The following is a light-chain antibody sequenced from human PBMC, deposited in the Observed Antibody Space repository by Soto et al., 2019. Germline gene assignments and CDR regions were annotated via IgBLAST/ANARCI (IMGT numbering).Light chain of an antibody. CDR3: QQYGSSPYT. CDR1: QSVSSSY. V-gene: IGKV3-20*01. Sequence: EIVMTQSPGTLSLSPGERATLSCWASQSVSSSYLAWYQQKPGQAPRLLIYGASSRPTGIPDRFSGSGSGTDFTLTISRLEPEEFAVYYCQQYGSSPYTFGQGTKLEIK. CDR2: GAS. J-gene: IGKJ2*01.